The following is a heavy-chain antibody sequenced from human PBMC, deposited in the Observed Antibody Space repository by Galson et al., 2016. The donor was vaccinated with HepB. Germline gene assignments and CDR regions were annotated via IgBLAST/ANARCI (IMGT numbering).Heavy chain of an antibody. V-gene: IGHV4-39*01. CDR1: GGSIGSGSHY. J-gene: IGHJ4*02. D-gene: IGHD2-2*01. CDR3: VSTSRDSFCSTSSCYIDY. Sequence: ETLSLTCPVSGGSIGSGSHYWGWIRQTPGQGLEWIGTKYYGGSTYYNPSLKSRATISVDTSNKQVSLKLSSVTAADAAVYYCVSTSRDSFCSTSSCYIDYWGQGTLVTVSS. CDR2: KYYGGST.